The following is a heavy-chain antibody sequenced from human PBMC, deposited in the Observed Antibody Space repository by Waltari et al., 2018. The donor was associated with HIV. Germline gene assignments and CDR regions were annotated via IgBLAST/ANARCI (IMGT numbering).Heavy chain of an antibody. D-gene: IGHD3-10*01. CDR3: TTEEGYASGTFLDY. V-gene: IGHV3-15*01. Sequence: EVQLVESGGDLVKPGGCLRLSCAGSGLSFDKAWMTWVRQAPGKGLEWVGRIRSKTDGGTAEYAAVVKGRFTISRDDSGNTLYLQMSSLEVEDTAVYYCTTEEGYASGTFLDYWGQGTLVTVSS. CDR1: GLSFDKAW. CDR2: IRSKTDGGTA. J-gene: IGHJ4*02.